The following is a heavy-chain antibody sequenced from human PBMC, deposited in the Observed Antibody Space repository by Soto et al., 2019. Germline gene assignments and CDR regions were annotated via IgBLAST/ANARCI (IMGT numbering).Heavy chain of an antibody. Sequence: ASVKVSCKASGYTFTSYAMHWVRQAPGQRLEWMGIINPSGGSTSYAQKFQGRVTMTRDTSTSTVYMELSSLRSEDTAVYYCARDFGFGSSGFDYWGQGTLVTVPQ. CDR2: INPSGGST. J-gene: IGHJ4*02. V-gene: IGHV1-46*01. CDR1: GYTFTSYA. D-gene: IGHD3-22*01. CDR3: ARDFGFGSSGFDY.